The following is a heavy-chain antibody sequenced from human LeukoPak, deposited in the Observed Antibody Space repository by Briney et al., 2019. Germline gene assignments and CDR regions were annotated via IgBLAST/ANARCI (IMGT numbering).Heavy chain of an antibody. J-gene: IGHJ5*02. D-gene: IGHD4-17*01. V-gene: IGHV4-61*02. Sequence: PSQTLSLTCTVSGASVSSGSYYWTWIRQPAGKGLEWIGRIYTSESTNYNPSLKSRVTISVDASKNQFSLKLRSVTAADTAVYYCARAPTVTNHYYSWFDPWGQGTLATVSS. CDR3: ARAPTVTNHYYSWFDP. CDR1: GASVSSGSYY. CDR2: IYTSEST.